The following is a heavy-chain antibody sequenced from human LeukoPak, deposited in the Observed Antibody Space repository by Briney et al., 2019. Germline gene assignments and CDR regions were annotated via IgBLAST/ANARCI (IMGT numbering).Heavy chain of an antibody. J-gene: IGHJ4*02. Sequence: SETLSLTCAVYGGSFSGYYWSWICQPPGKGLEWIGEINHSGSTNYNPSLKSRVTISVDTSKNQFSLKLSSVTAADTAVYYCASRAAAPFDYWGQGTLVTVSS. V-gene: IGHV4-34*01. CDR3: ASRAAAPFDY. D-gene: IGHD6-13*01. CDR2: INHSGST. CDR1: GGSFSGYY.